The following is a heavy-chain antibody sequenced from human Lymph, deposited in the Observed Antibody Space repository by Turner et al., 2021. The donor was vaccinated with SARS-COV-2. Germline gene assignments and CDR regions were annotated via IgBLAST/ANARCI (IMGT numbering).Heavy chain of an antibody. Sequence: QVQLVDSGGGVVEPGRCLSLSCAASGFTFSSYGMHWVRQAPGKGLEWVAGSWYDGSNKYYADSVKGRFTISRDNSKNTLYLQMNSLRAEDTAVYYCARQLWLRGTFDYWGQGTLVTVSS. J-gene: IGHJ4*02. CDR2: SWYDGSNK. CDR3: ARQLWLRGTFDY. V-gene: IGHV3-33*01. D-gene: IGHD5-18*01. CDR1: GFTFSSYG.